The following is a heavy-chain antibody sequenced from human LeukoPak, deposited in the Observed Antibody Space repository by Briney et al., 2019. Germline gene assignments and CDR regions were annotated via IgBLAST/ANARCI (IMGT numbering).Heavy chain of an antibody. J-gene: IGHJ4*02. V-gene: IGHV3-23*01. Sequence: PGRSLRLSCATSGFTFSRYAMHWVRQAPGKGLEWVSAISGSGGSTYYADSVKGRFTISRDNSKNTLYLQMNSLRAEDTAVYYCAKTSSSWYEIHYFDYWGQGTLVTVSS. CDR2: ISGSGGST. CDR1: GFTFSRYA. CDR3: AKTSSSWYEIHYFDY. D-gene: IGHD6-13*01.